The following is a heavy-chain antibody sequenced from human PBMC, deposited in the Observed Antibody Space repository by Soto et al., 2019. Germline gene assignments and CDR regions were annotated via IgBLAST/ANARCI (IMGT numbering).Heavy chain of an antibody. CDR3: AKVSRGWWSIDY. Sequence: GGSLRLSCAASGFTFSSYAMSWVRQAPGKGLEWVSAISGSGGSTYYADSVKGRFTISRDNSKNTLYLQMNSLRAGDTAVYYCAKVSRGWWSIDYWGQGAQVTVSS. D-gene: IGHD6-19*01. J-gene: IGHJ4*02. CDR1: GFTFSSYA. CDR2: ISGSGGST. V-gene: IGHV3-23*01.